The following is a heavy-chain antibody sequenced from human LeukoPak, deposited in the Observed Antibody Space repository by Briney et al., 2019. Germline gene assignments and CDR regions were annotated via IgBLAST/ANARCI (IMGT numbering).Heavy chain of an antibody. CDR3: ARVEGWTLYYMDV. CDR2: INPNSGGT. Sequence: ASVTVSCKASGYTFTGHFIHWVRQAPGQGLEWMGWINPNSGGTNYAQKFQGRVSMSSDTSTSTAYMELSRLTSDDTAVYYCARVEGWTLYYMDVWGKGTTVTVSS. D-gene: IGHD3-3*01. V-gene: IGHV1-2*02. CDR1: GYTFTGHF. J-gene: IGHJ6*03.